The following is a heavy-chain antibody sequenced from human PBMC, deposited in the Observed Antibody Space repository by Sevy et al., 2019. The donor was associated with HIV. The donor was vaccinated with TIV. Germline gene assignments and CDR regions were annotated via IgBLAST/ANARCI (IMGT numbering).Heavy chain of an antibody. CDR3: ARVGLARYFFDS. CDR1: GGSISSYY. CDR2: IYSSGST. V-gene: IGHV4-59*13. Sequence: SEILSLNCTVSGGSISSYYWSWIRQPPGKGLACVGYIYSSGSTNYNPSLKSRVTISVDTSKNQFSLKLSSVTAADTAVYYCARVGLARYFFDSWGQGNLVTVSS. J-gene: IGHJ4*02.